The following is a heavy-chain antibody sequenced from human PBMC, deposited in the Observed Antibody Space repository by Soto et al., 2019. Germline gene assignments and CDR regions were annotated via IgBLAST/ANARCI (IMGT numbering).Heavy chain of an antibody. Sequence: GGSLRLSCAASGFTFSSYAMHWVRQAPGKGLEWVAVISYDGSNKYHADSVKGRFTISRDNSKNTLYLQMNSLRAEDTAVYYCAREGDGYNSFDYWGQGTLVTVSS. J-gene: IGHJ4*02. CDR1: GFTFSSYA. CDR2: ISYDGSNK. CDR3: AREGDGYNSFDY. D-gene: IGHD5-12*01. V-gene: IGHV3-30-3*01.